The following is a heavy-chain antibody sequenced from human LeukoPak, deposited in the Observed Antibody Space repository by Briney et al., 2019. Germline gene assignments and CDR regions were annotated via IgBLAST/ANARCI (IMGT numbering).Heavy chain of an antibody. D-gene: IGHD2-15*01. CDR3: ARDQAVVAVTPVAFDI. Sequence: PGGSLRLSCAASGFTLSSYAVHWVRQAPGKGLEWVALISYDGSNKYYADSVKGRFTMSRDNSKNTLYLQVNSLRAEDTAVYYRARDQAVVAVTPVAFDIWGQGTMVTVSS. CDR2: ISYDGSNK. V-gene: IGHV3-30-3*01. CDR1: GFTLSSYA. J-gene: IGHJ3*02.